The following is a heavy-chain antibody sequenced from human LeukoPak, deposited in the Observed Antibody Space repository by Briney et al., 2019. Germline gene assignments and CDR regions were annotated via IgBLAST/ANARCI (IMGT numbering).Heavy chain of an antibody. D-gene: IGHD2-2*01. J-gene: IGHJ4*02. CDR1: GFTFSDYS. CDR3: ARDTKYAFDN. Sequence: GGALRLSCAASGFTFSDYSMNWVRQAPGKGLEWISYVGISSGNTKYADAVKGRFTISGDKAKNSLYLQMNSLRVEDTAVYYCARDTKYAFDNWGQGTLVTVSS. V-gene: IGHV3-48*01. CDR2: VGISSGNT.